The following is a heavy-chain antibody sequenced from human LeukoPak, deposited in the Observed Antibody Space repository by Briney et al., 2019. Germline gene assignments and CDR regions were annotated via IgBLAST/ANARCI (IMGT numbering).Heavy chain of an antibody. D-gene: IGHD2-15*01. CDR3: ARDVFCSGGSCSL. J-gene: IGHJ4*02. Sequence: ASVKVSCKASGDSFGTYGITWVRQAPGEGLEWMGRIIPILGIANYAQKFQGRVTITADKSTSTAYMELSSLRSEDTTVYYCARDVFCSGGSCSLWGQGTLVTVSS. V-gene: IGHV1-69*04. CDR2: IIPILGIA. CDR1: GDSFGTYG.